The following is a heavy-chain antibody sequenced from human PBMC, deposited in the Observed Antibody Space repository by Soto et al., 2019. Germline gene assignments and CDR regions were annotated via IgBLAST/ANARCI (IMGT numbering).Heavy chain of an antibody. CDR2: IYPGDHET. CDR3: ARSPRSSPYFDY. V-gene: IGHV5-51*01. J-gene: IGHJ4*02. CDR1: GYTFSNFW. D-gene: IGHD6-13*01. Sequence: LGESLKISCQSSGYTFSNFWIGWVRQLPGKGLEWMGIIYPGDHETRYSPSFHGKVTISADRSISTAYLQWNSLEASDTAFYFCARSPRSSPYFDYWGQGALVTVSS.